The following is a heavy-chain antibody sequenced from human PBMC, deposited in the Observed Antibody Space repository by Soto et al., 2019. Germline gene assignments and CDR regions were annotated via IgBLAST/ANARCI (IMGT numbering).Heavy chain of an antibody. CDR3: ARESSSSWYAYYYYGMDV. CDR1: GGSISSSNW. J-gene: IGHJ6*02. D-gene: IGHD6-13*01. CDR2: IYHSGST. V-gene: IGHV4-4*02. Sequence: QVQLQESGPGLVKPSGTLSLTCAVSGGSISSSNWWSWVRQPPGKGLEWIGEIYHSGSTNYNPSLKSRVTISVGKSKNQFSLKLSSVTAADTAVYYCARESSSSWYAYYYYGMDVWGQGTTVTVSS.